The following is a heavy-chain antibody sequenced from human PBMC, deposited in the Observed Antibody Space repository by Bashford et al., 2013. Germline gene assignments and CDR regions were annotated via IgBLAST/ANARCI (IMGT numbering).Heavy chain of an antibody. D-gene: IGHD6-13*01. J-gene: IGHJ6*03. CDR2: ISWNSGSI. CDR3: AKDGGGSSWYAARYYYYYMDV. V-gene: IGHV3-9*01. Sequence: VRQAPGKGLEWVSGISWNSGSIGYADSVKGRFTISRDNAKNSLYLQMNSLRAEDTALYYCAKDGGGSSWYAARYYYYYMDVWGKGTTVHRLL.